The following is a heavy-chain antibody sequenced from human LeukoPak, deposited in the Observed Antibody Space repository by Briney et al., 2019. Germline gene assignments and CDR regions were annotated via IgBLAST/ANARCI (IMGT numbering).Heavy chain of an antibody. Sequence: GGSLRLSCAASGFTFSSYSMNWVRQAPGKGLEWVSSISSSSSYIYYADSLKGRFTISRDNAKNSLYLQMNSLRAEDTAVYYCARDRSSSFSWFDPWGQGTLVTVSS. J-gene: IGHJ5*02. CDR3: ARDRSSSFSWFDP. D-gene: IGHD6-6*01. CDR1: GFTFSSYS. CDR2: ISSSSSYI. V-gene: IGHV3-21*01.